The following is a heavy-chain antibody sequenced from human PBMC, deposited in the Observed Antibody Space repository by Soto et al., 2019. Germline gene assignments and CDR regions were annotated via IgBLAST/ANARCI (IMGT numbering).Heavy chain of an antibody. CDR3: ARLLGGSGSFIDY. Sequence: EVQLVESGGGLVQPGGSLRLSCVASGFIFSGYWMHWVRQAPGKGLVWVSRINSDGSSTSYADSVKGRFTISRDNAKNTMYLQVNSLRAEDAAVYYCARLLGGSGSFIDYWGQGTLVTVSS. CDR2: INSDGSST. D-gene: IGHD3-10*01. CDR1: GFIFSGYW. J-gene: IGHJ4*02. V-gene: IGHV3-74*01.